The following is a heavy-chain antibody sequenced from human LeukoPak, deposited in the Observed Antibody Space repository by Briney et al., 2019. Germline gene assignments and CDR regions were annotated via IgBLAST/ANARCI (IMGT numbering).Heavy chain of an antibody. Sequence: GGSLRLSCAASGFSFSSYGMHWVRQAPGKGLEWVAFIRYDGSNKHYADSVKGRFTISRDNSKNTLYLQMNSLRAGDTAVYYCAKPHFDDWGQGTLVTVSS. V-gene: IGHV3-30*02. CDR1: GFSFSSYG. J-gene: IGHJ4*02. CDR3: AKPHFDD. CDR2: IRYDGSNK.